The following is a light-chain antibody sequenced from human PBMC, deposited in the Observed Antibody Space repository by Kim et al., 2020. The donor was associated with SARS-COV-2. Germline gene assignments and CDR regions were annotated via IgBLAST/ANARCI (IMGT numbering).Light chain of an antibody. V-gene: IGKV3-20*01. J-gene: IGKJ4*01. Sequence: EIVLTQSPGTLSLSPGERATLSCRASQSVSSSYLAWYQQKPGQPPRLLIYGASSRATGIPDRFSGSGSGTDFTLTISRLEPEDLAVYYCQQYGSSPLTFGGGTKVDIK. CDR2: GAS. CDR3: QQYGSSPLT. CDR1: QSVSSSY.